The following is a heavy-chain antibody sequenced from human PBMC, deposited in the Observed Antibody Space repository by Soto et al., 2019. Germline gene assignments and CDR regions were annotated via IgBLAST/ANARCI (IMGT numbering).Heavy chain of an antibody. CDR1: GGSISSNPYY. Sequence: SETLSLTCTVSGGSISSNPYYWGWIRQPPGKGLEWIGSVYYSGYTYNNPSLKSRVTISVHTSKNQFSLKLSSVTAADTAVYYCARHPLAAGPNYYYYMDVWGNGTTVTVSS. CDR3: ARHPLAAGPNYYYYMDV. J-gene: IGHJ6*03. D-gene: IGHD6-25*01. CDR2: VYYSGYT. V-gene: IGHV4-39*01.